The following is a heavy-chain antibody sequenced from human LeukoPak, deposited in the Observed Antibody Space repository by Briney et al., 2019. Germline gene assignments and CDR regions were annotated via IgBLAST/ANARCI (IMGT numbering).Heavy chain of an antibody. CDR1: GASISSSNW. Sequence: SETVSLTCGVSGASISSSNWWSWVRQPPGKGLEWIREIYHGGSTNYNPSLKSRVTISVDKSKNQFSLRLSFVTAADSAVYYCARVTYYYGSGTWNAFDYWGQGTLVTVS. CDR3: ARVTYYYGSGTWNAFDY. V-gene: IGHV4/OR15-8*01. D-gene: IGHD3-10*01. CDR2: IYHGGST. J-gene: IGHJ4*02.